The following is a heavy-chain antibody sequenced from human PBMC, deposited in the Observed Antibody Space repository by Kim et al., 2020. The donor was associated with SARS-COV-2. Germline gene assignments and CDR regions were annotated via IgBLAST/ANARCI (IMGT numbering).Heavy chain of an antibody. V-gene: IGHV3-9*01. CDR2: ISWNSGSI. D-gene: IGHD3-3*01. Sequence: GGSLRLSCAASGFTFDDYAMHWVRQAPGKGLEWVSGISWNSGSIGYADSVKGRFTISRDNAKNSLYLQMNSLRAEDTALYYCAKDMRSCWSGYIPPYYYYGMDVWGQGPTVTVSS. CDR1: GFTFDDYA. J-gene: IGHJ6*02. CDR3: AKDMRSCWSGYIPPYYYYGMDV.